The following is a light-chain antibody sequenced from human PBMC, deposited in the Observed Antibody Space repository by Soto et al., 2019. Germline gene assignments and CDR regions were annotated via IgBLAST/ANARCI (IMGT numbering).Light chain of an antibody. CDR1: QSVSSN. CDR3: QQDNTLLPWR. J-gene: IGKJ3*01. CDR2: GAS. V-gene: IGKV3-15*01. Sequence: MSKTPKNLSVSPGERATLSCRASQSVSSNVAWYQQKPGQAPRLLIYGASTRATGIPARFSGSGSGTEFTLTISSLQSEDFAVYYCQQDNTLLPWRFGHVANVDNK.